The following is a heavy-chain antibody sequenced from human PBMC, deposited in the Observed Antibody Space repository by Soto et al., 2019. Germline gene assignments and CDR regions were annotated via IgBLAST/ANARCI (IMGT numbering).Heavy chain of an antibody. CDR2: ISGDGGST. CDR3: AKDRDSSSSFDY. J-gene: IGHJ4*02. CDR1: GFTFSSYA. V-gene: IGHV3-23*01. Sequence: GGSLRLSCAASGFTFSSYAMSWVRQAPGKGLEWVSAISGDGGSTYYADSVKGRFTISRDNSKNTLYLQMNSLRAEDTAVYYCAKDRDSSSSFDYWGQGTLVTISS. D-gene: IGHD6-6*01.